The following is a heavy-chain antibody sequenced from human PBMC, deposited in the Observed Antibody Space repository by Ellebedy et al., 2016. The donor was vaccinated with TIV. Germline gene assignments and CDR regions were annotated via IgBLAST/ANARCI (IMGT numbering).Heavy chain of an antibody. J-gene: IGHJ6*02. CDR2: FDPEDGDT. CDR1: GYTLTELS. CDR3: ACLGCTYDDYGMDV. Sequence: ATSVKVSCKVSGYTLTELSMHWVRQAPGKGLEWMGGFDPEDGDTIYAQKFQGRVTMTADTSIDTAYMELSSLRSEDTAVYYCACLGCTYDDYGMDVWGQGTTVTVSS. V-gene: IGHV1-24*01. D-gene: IGHD2-15*01.